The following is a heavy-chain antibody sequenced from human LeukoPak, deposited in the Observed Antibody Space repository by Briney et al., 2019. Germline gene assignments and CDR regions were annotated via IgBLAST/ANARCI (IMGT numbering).Heavy chain of an antibody. J-gene: IGHJ3*02. Sequence: ASVKVSCKASGGTFSSYAISWVRQAPGQGLEWMGRIIPIFGTANYAQKFQGRVTITTDESTSTAYMELSSLRSEDTAVYYCARVGVDTATVDAFDIWGQGTMVTVSS. CDR2: IIPIFGTA. D-gene: IGHD5-18*01. CDR1: GGTFSSYA. CDR3: ARVGVDTATVDAFDI. V-gene: IGHV1-69*05.